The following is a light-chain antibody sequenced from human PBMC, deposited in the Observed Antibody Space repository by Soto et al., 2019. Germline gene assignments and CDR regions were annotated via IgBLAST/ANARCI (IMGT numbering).Light chain of an antibody. V-gene: IGKV3-15*01. CDR3: QQYNNWPPWT. Sequence: EIVMTQSPATLSVSPGERATLSCRASQSVSNNLAWYQQKPGQAPRLLIYGASTRATGIPDRFGGSGSGTGFTLTISSLQSEDFAVYYCQQYNNWPPWTFGQGTKVEIK. CDR1: QSVSNN. J-gene: IGKJ1*01. CDR2: GAS.